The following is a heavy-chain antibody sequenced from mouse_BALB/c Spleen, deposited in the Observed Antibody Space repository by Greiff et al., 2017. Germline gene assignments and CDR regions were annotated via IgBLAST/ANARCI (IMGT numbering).Heavy chain of an antibody. CDR1: GYTFTSYV. J-gene: IGHJ3*01. CDR3: GRWGYYGKFDY. D-gene: IGHD1-1*01. CDR2: INPYDDGT. Sequence: QLQQSGPELVKPGASVKMSCKASGYTFTSYVMHWVKQKPGQGLEWIGYINPYDDGTKYNEKFKGKATLTSDKSSSAAYMVLSSLTSEDSAVYCCGRWGYYGKFDYWGQGTLVTVSA. V-gene: IGHV1-14*01.